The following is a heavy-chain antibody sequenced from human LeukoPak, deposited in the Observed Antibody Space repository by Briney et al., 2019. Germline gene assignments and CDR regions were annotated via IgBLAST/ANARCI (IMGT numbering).Heavy chain of an antibody. Sequence: ASVKVSCKASGYTFTSYDINWVRQATGQGLEWMGWMNPNNGNLGYAQKFQGRVTITRNTPISTACMELSSLTSEDTAVYYCARSDHNSWNAFDIWGQGTMVTVSS. CDR1: GYTFTSYD. J-gene: IGHJ3*02. V-gene: IGHV1-8*01. D-gene: IGHD1-26*01. CDR2: MNPNNGNL. CDR3: ARSDHNSWNAFDI.